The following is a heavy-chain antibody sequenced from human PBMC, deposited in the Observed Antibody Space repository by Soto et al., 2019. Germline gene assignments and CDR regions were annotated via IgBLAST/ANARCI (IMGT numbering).Heavy chain of an antibody. CDR3: AWRHHQTGDYYGRDV. V-gene: IGHV3-30*03. CDR1: AFTFSRYG. D-gene: IGHD3-10*01. CDR2: ISYDGSNT. Sequence: QVQLVESGGGVVQPGRSLSLSCAASAFTFSRYGMHWVRQAPGKGLEWVALISYDGSNTYYADSVNGRFTISRNNSKNTLCLQMDGLRSADTAVYYCAWRHHQTGDYYGRDVWGRGSTVVVS. J-gene: IGHJ6*02.